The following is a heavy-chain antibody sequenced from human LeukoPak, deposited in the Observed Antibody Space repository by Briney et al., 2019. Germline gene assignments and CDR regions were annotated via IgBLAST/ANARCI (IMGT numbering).Heavy chain of an antibody. CDR1: GGSISSGSYY. J-gene: IGHJ6*03. CDR3: ARDLRSPRGYYYYMDV. V-gene: IGHV4-61*02. Sequence: PSETLSLTCTVSGGSISSGSYYWSWIRQPAGKGLEWSGRIYTSGSTNYNPSLKSRVTMSVDTSKNQFSLKLSSVTAADTAVYYCARDLRSPRGYYYYMDVWGKGTTVTVSS. D-gene: IGHD3-10*01. CDR2: IYTSGST.